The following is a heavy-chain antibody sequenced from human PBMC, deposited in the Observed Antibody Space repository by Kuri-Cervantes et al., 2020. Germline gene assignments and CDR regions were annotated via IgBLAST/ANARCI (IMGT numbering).Heavy chain of an antibody. V-gene: IGHV4-38-2*02. CDR1: GYSISSGYY. J-gene: IGHJ6*02. D-gene: IGHD5-24*01. CDR2: MHERGST. CDR3: ARGSGYNYYYYYGMDV. Sequence: SETLSLTCTVSGYSISSGYYWGWIRQPPGKGLEWIGSMHERGSTYYNPSLKSRVTISGDTSKNQFSLKLSSVTAADTAVYYCARGSGYNYYYYYGMDVWGQGTTVTVSS.